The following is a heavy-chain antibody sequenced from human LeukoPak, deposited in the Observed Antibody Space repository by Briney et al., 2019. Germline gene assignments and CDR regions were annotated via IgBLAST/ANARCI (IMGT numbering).Heavy chain of an antibody. Sequence: GGSLRLSCAASGFTFSSYGMHWVRQAPGKGLEWVAFIRYDGSNKYYADSVKGRFTISRDNSKNTLYLQMNSLRAEDTAVYYCAKDFRAGILVYYLDYWGQGTLVTVSS. CDR3: AKDFRAGILVYYLDY. J-gene: IGHJ4*02. CDR1: GFTFSSYG. V-gene: IGHV3-30*02. CDR2: IRYDGSNK. D-gene: IGHD6-19*01.